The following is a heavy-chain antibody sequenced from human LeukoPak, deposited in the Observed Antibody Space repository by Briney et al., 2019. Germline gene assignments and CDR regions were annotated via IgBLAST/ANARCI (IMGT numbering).Heavy chain of an antibody. CDR2: ISYDGSNK. V-gene: IGHV3-30-3*01. J-gene: IGHJ6*02. CDR3: ARAPARRSSYYYSMDV. Sequence: GRSLRLSCAASGFTFSSYAMHWVRQAPGKGLEWVAVISYDGSNKYYADSVKGRFTISRDNSKNTLYLQMNSLRAEDTAVYYCARAPARRSSYYYSMDVWGQGTTVTVSS. D-gene: IGHD3-10*01. CDR1: GFTFSSYA.